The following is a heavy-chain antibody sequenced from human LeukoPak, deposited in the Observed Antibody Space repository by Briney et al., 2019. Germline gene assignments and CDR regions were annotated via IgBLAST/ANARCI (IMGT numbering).Heavy chain of an antibody. Sequence: SETLSLTCTVSGGSISSYYWSWIRQPPGKGLEWIGYIYYSGSTNYNPSLKSRVTISVDTSKNQFSLKLSSVTAADTAVYYCARPRYSYGPFDYWGQGTLVTVSS. D-gene: IGHD5-18*01. V-gene: IGHV4-59*08. J-gene: IGHJ4*02. CDR2: IYYSGST. CDR3: ARPRYSYGPFDY. CDR1: GGSISSYY.